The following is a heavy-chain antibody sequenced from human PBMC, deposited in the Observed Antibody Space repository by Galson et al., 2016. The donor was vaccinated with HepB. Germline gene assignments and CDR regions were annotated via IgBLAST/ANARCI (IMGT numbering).Heavy chain of an antibody. CDR2: ISANGEAA. V-gene: IGHV3-23*01. Sequence: SLRLSCAASGFSFNSYDINWVRQAPGKGLEWVSIISANGEAAYYTDSVQGRFSISRDNSKKMLFLEVSSLRAEDTAIYYCARPKFEKQMAEGYDLWGQGTLVTVSS. J-gene: IGHJ5*02. CDR3: ARPKFEKQMAEGYDL. D-gene: IGHD5-24*01. CDR1: GFSFNSYD.